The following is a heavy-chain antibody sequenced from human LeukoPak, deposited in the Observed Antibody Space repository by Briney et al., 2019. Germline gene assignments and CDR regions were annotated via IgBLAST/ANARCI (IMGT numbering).Heavy chain of an antibody. CDR2: ISNSGGST. Sequence: GGSLRLSCSASGFTFSTYPMHRVRQAPGKGLAYVSAISNSGGSTYYADSVKGRFTISRDNSKNTLYLQMNSLRAEDTAVYYCAKEKENSYGFTAPFDYWGQGTLVTVSS. CDR1: GFTFSTYP. V-gene: IGHV3-64*04. J-gene: IGHJ4*02. CDR3: AKEKENSYGFTAPFDY. D-gene: IGHD5-18*01.